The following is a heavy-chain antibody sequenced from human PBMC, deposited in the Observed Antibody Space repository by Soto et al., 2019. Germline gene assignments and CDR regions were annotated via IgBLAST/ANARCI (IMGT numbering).Heavy chain of an antibody. CDR2: IYYSGST. Sequence: PSETLSLTCTVSGGSISSYYWSWIRQPPGKGLEWIGYIYYSGSTNYNPSLKSRVTISVDTSKNQFSLKLSSVTAADTAVYYCARLSSSYKVVYWGQGTLVTVSS. CDR3: ARLSSSYKVVY. D-gene: IGHD2-15*01. CDR1: GGSISSYY. V-gene: IGHV4-59*01. J-gene: IGHJ4*02.